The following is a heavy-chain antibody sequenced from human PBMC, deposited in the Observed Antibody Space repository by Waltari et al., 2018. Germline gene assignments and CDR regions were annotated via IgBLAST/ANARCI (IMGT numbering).Heavy chain of an antibody. CDR2: ISYDGSNK. J-gene: IGHJ6*02. CDR3: AREFHGMDV. Sequence: QVQLVESGGGVVQPGRSLRLSCAASGFTFSSYAMHWVRQAPGKGREWVAVISYDGSNKYYADSVKGRFTISRDNSKNTLYLQMNSLRAEDTAVYYCAREFHGMDVWGQGTTVTVSS. V-gene: IGHV3-30-3*01. CDR1: GFTFSSYA.